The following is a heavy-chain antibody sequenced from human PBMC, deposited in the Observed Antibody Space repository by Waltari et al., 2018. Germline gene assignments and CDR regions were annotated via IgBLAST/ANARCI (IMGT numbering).Heavy chain of an antibody. V-gene: IGHV4-59*01. D-gene: IGHD2-21*02. J-gene: IGHJ5*02. CDR2: IYYTGST. CDR1: GGPISGFY. CDR3: ARGGGGDWEWFDP. Sequence: QVQLQESGPSLLQPAETLSLICTVSGGPISGFYWSWVRQPPGKGLDWIGYIYYTGSTNFNPSLKSRVTMSVDTSKHQFSLKLSSVTAADTAFYYCARGGGGDWEWFDPWGQGTLVTVSS.